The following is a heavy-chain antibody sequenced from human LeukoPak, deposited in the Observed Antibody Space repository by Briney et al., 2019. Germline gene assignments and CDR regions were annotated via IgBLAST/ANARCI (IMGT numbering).Heavy chain of an antibody. CDR1: GGSISSGGYC. J-gene: IGHJ3*02. CDR3: ARSMVANYDTFDI. Sequence: SETLSLTCAVSGGSISSGGYCWSWIRQPPGKGLEWIGYIYHSGSTYYNPSLKSRVTISVDRSKNQFSLKLSSVTAADTAVYSCARSMVANYDTFDIWGQGTMVTVSS. V-gene: IGHV4-30-2*01. CDR2: IYHSGST. D-gene: IGHD2-15*01.